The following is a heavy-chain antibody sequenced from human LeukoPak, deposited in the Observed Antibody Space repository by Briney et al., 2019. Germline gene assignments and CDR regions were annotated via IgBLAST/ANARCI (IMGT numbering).Heavy chain of an antibody. D-gene: IGHD2/OR15-2a*01. V-gene: IGHV3-7*04. CDR2: INQDGSEK. CDR3: ARGEDNADEYLREDY. Sequence: GGSLRLSCAASGFPFSSYWMTWVRQAPGKGLGGAPNINQDGSEKHYVGSVKGRFTISRDNAKNSLYLQMNSLRAEDTAVYYCARGEDNADEYLREDYWGQGILVTVSS. CDR1: GFPFSSYW. J-gene: IGHJ4*02.